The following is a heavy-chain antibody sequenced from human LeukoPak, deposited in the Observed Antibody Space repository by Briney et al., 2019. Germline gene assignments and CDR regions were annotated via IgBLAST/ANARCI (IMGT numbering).Heavy chain of an antibody. CDR1: GGSISSSSYY. J-gene: IGHJ4*02. V-gene: IGHV4-39*01. Sequence: SETLSLTCTVSGGSISSSSYYWGWIRQPPGKGLEWIGSIYYSGSTYYNPSLKSRVTISVDTSKNQFSLKLSSVTAADTAVYYCARHAGYCSGGSCYSVLYYFDYWGQGTLVTVSS. CDR3: ARHAGYCSGGSCYSVLYYFDY. D-gene: IGHD2-15*01. CDR2: IYYSGST.